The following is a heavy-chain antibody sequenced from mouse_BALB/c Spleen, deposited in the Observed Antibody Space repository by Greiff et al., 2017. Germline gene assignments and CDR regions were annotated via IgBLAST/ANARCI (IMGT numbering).Heavy chain of an antibody. CDR3: ARAWDWDAMDY. J-gene: IGHJ4*01. CDR2: ISSGGST. CDR1: GFTFSSYA. D-gene: IGHD4-1*01. Sequence: DVMLVESGGGLVKPGGSLKLSCAASGFTFSSYAMSWVRQTPEKRLEWVASISSGGSTYYPDSVKGRFTISRDNARNILYLQMSSLRSEDTAMYYCARAWDWDAMDYWGQGTSVTVSS. V-gene: IGHV5-6-5*01.